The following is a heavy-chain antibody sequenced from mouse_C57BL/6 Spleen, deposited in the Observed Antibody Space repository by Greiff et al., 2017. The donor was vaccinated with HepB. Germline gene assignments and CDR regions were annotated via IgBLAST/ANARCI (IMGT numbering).Heavy chain of an antibody. D-gene: IGHD1-1*01. J-gene: IGHJ3*01. CDR1: GFNIKDYY. CDR3: TRGLLAWFAY. V-gene: IGHV14-1*01. CDR2: IDPEAGDT. Sequence: EVQLQQSGAELVRPGASVKLSCTASGFNIKDYYMHWVKQRPEQGLEWIGRIDPEAGDTEYAPKFQGKATMTADTSSNTSYLQLSSLTSEDTAVYYCTRGLLAWFAYWGQGTLVTVSA.